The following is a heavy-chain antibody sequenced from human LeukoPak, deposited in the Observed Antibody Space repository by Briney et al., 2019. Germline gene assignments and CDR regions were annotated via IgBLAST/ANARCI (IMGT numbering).Heavy chain of an antibody. Sequence: GGSLRLSCAVSGFTLSGYWMHWVRQAPGKGLVWVSRINHDGSGTSYADSVKGRFTISRDTARNTLYLQMNSLRAEDTAVYYCGTVFDYWSQGILVTVSS. J-gene: IGHJ4*02. V-gene: IGHV3-74*01. CDR3: GTVFDY. CDR1: GFTLSGYW. CDR2: INHDGSGT.